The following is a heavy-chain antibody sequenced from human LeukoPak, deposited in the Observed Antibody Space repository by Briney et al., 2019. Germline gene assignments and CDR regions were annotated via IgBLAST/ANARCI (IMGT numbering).Heavy chain of an antibody. D-gene: IGHD5-12*01. V-gene: IGHV1-2*02. CDR2: INPNSGGT. J-gene: IGHJ4*02. Sequence: ASVKVSCKASGYTFTGYYMHWVRQAPGQGLEWMGWINPNSGGTNYAQKFQGRVTMTRDTSTSTAYMELSRLRSDDTAVYYCARVKSIVATIAFDYWGQGTLVTVSS. CDR3: ARVKSIVATIAFDY. CDR1: GYTFTGYY.